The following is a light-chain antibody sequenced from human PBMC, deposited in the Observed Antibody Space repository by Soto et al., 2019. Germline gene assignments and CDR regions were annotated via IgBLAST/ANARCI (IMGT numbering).Light chain of an antibody. J-gene: IGLJ7*01. Sequence: QSVLTQPPSASGTPGQRVTISCSGSSSNIGSNTVNWYQQLPGTAPKLLIHSNNQRPSGVPDRFSGSKSGTSASLAISGLQSEDEADYYCAAWDDSLKGAVFGGGTQLTVL. CDR1: SSNIGSNT. CDR2: SNN. CDR3: AAWDDSLKGAV. V-gene: IGLV1-44*01.